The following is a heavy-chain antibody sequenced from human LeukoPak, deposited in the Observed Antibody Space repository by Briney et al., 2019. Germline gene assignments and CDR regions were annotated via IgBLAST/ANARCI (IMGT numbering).Heavy chain of an antibody. J-gene: IGHJ4*02. D-gene: IGHD6-25*01. V-gene: IGHV3-23*01. CDR2: ISGSGGST. CDR1: GFTFSSYA. Sequence: GGSLRLSCAASGFTFSSYAMSWVRQAPGKGLEWVSAISGSGGSTYYADSVKGRFTISRDNSKNTLFLQTNSLRPEDTAVYYCAKDLRRIAAYYFDYWGQGTLVTVSS. CDR3: AKDLRRIAAYYFDY.